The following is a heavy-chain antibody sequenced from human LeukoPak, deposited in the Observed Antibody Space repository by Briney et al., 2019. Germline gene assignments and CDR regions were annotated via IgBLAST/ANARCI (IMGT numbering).Heavy chain of an antibody. CDR1: GGTFSSYA. V-gene: IGHV1-69*04. J-gene: IGHJ6*03. CDR2: IIPILGIA. CDR3: ARTVVSSSLDMDV. D-gene: IGHD6-6*01. Sequence: ASVKVSCKASGGTFSSYAISWVRQAPGQGLEWMGRIIPILGIANYAQKFQGRVTITADESTSTAYMELSSLRSEDTAVYYCARTVVSSSLDMDVWGKGTTVTVSS.